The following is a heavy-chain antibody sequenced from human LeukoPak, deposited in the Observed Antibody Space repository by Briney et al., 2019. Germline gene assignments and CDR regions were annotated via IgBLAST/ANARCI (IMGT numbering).Heavy chain of an antibody. D-gene: IGHD3-9*01. V-gene: IGHV3-21*01. CDR2: ISSDTSYI. J-gene: IGHJ4*02. CDR3: AREGYDILTGYYPYFDY. Sequence: GGSLRLSCAASGFTFSSYNMNWVRQAPGKGLEWVSLISSDTSYIHYADSVKGRFTISRDNAKNSVFLQMNSLRAEDTAVYYCAREGYDILTGYYPYFDYWGQGTLVTVSS. CDR1: GFTFSSYN.